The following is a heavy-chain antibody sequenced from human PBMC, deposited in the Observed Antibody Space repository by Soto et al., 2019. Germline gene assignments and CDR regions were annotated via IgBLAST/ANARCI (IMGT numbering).Heavy chain of an antibody. J-gene: IGHJ6*02. CDR2: INHSGST. Sequence: QVQLQQWGAGLLKPSETLSLTCAVYGGSFSGYYWSWIRQPPGKGLEWIGEINHSGSTNYNPSLKCRVTISVDTSKNQFSLKLSYVTAADTAVYYCARGMGVVVPAAIRYYYYGMDVWGQGTTVTVSS. CDR3: ARGMGVVVPAAIRYYYYGMDV. D-gene: IGHD2-2*02. V-gene: IGHV4-34*01. CDR1: GGSFSGYY.